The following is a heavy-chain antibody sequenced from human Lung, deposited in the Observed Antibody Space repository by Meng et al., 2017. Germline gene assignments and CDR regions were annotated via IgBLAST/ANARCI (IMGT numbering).Heavy chain of an antibody. CDR3: ARGLYVWGSYRYVGVDY. D-gene: IGHD3-16*02. Sequence: QPPGKGLECIGKSLILEAPATSHNPSLRSRVTMSVDTSKNQFSLKLSSVTAADTAVYYCARGLYVWGSYRYVGVDYWGQGTLVTVSS. J-gene: IGHJ4*02. V-gene: IGHV4-34*01. CDR2: SLILEAP.